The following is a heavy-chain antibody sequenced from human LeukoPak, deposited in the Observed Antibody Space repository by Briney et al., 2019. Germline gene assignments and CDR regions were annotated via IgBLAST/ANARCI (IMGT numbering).Heavy chain of an antibody. V-gene: IGHV4-59*12. CDR2: IYYSGST. CDR3: ARSGYYYDSSGYLGAHYFDY. D-gene: IGHD3-22*01. CDR1: GGSISSYY. J-gene: IGHJ4*02. Sequence: SETLSLTCTVSGGSISSYYWSWIRQPPGKGLEWIGYIYYSGSTNYNPSLKSRVTMSVDTSKNQFSLKLSSVTAADTAVYYCARSGYYYDSSGYLGAHYFDYWGQGTLVTVSS.